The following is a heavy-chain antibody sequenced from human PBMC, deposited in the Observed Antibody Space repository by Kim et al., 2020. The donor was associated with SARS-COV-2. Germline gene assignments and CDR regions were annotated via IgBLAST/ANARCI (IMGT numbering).Heavy chain of an antibody. Sequence: ASVKVSCKASGYTFTSYAMNWVRQAPGQGLEWMGWINTNTGNPTYAQGFTGRFVFSLDTSFSTAYLQISSLKAEDTAVYYCARVSCSSTSCYVREEAATPNYGMDVWGQGTTVTVSS. CDR1: GYTFTSYA. J-gene: IGHJ6*02. D-gene: IGHD2-2*01. CDR2: INTNTGNP. V-gene: IGHV7-4-1*02. CDR3: ARVSCSSTSCYVREEAATPNYGMDV.